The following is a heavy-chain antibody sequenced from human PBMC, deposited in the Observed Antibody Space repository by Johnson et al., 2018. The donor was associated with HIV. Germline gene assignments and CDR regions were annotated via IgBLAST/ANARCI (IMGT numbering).Heavy chain of an antibody. D-gene: IGHD4-17*01. V-gene: IGHV3-64*01. J-gene: IGHJ3*02. Sequence: VQLVESGGGLVHPGGSLRRSCAASGCIFIIYAMHWVRQGPGKRLEFVSAISSNGGSTYYANSVKGIFTISRDNSKNTLYLQMNSLRAEDTAVYYCARDLVVRDYGDYTYRRGGAFDIWGQGTMVTVSS. CDR1: GCIFIIYA. CDR2: ISSNGGST. CDR3: ARDLVVRDYGDYTYRRGGAFDI.